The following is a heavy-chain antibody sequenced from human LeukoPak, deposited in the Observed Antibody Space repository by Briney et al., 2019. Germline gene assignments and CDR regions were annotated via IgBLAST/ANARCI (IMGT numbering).Heavy chain of an antibody. V-gene: IGHV3-53*01. CDR1: RFTFSTYW. D-gene: IGHD2-15*01. J-gene: IGHJ4*02. CDR3: ARRAVAYSHPYDY. Sequence: PGGSLRLSRAASRFTFSTYWMHWVRQAPGKGLEWVSSIYSNNTHYSDAVKGRFTISIDNSNNTPYLQMKSLRAEDTAVYYCARRAVAYSHPYDYWGQGTLVTVSS. CDR2: IYSNNT.